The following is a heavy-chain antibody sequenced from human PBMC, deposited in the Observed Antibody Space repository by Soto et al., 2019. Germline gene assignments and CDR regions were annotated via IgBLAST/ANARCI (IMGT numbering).Heavy chain of an antibody. CDR1: GFTFRTYA. CDR2: LSYEGNNN. D-gene: IGHD1-26*01. CDR3: ATREGAVDY. J-gene: IGHJ4*02. V-gene: IGHV3-30-3*01. Sequence: QVQLVESGGGVVQPGRSLRLSCAASGFTFRTYAMHWVRQAPGKGLEWVAFLSYEGNNNYYADSVKGRFTVSRDNSKNPLYLQMNSLRREETAVYYCATREGAVDYWGQGTLVTVSS.